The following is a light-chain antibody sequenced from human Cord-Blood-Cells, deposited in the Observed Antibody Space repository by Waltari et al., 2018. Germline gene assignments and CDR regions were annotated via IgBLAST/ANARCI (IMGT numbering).Light chain of an antibody. CDR2: LGS. J-gene: IGKJ1*01. CDR1: QSLLHSNGYNY. CDR3: MQARQTPQT. V-gene: IGKV2-28*01. Sequence: DIVMTQSPLSLPVTPGEPASISCRSSQSLLHSNGYNYLDWYLQKPGQSPQLLIYLGSNRASGVPERFSGSGSGTDFTLKISRVEAEDVGVYYCMQARQTPQTFGQGTKVEIK.